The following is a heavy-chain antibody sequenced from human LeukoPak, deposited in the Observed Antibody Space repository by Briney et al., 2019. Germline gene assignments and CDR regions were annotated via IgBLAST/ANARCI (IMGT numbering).Heavy chain of an antibody. Sequence: ASVKVSCKASGYTFTSYYMHWVRQAPGQGLEWMGIINPSGGSTSYAQKFQGRVTMTRDTSTSTVYMGLSSLRSEDTAVYYCARVPWSVPAAGVFDYWGQGTLVTVSS. J-gene: IGHJ4*02. CDR3: ARVPWSVPAAGVFDY. D-gene: IGHD2-2*01. CDR2: INPSGGST. CDR1: GYTFTSYY. V-gene: IGHV1-46*01.